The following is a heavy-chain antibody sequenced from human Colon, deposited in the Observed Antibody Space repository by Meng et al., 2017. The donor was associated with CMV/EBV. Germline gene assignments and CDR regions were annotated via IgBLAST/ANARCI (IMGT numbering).Heavy chain of an antibody. J-gene: IGHJ4*02. CDR1: GYTLTTYY. CDR2: INHGGSST. D-gene: IGHD2-15*01. Sequence: SCKSSGYTLTTYYMHWVRQAPGQGLEWMGMINHGGSSTTYAQRFQGRVTMTKDMSASTVYLEVASLTSDDTAVYYCARDPGLGWSDYWGQGTLVTVSS. CDR3: ARDPGLGWSDY. V-gene: IGHV1-46*01.